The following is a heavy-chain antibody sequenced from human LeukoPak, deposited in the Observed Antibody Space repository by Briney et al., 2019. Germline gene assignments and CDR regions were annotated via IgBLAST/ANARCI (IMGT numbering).Heavy chain of an antibody. CDR1: GGSISSGGYS. Sequence: PSETLSLTCVVSGGSISSGGYSWTWIRQPPGKGLEWIGHIYYSGSTYYNPSLKSRVTISVDTSKNQFSLKLSSMTAADTAVYYCARILTGYYYYYMDVWGKGTTVTISS. CDR2: IYYSGST. CDR3: ARILTGYYYYYMDV. J-gene: IGHJ6*03. D-gene: IGHD3-9*01. V-gene: IGHV4-30-4*07.